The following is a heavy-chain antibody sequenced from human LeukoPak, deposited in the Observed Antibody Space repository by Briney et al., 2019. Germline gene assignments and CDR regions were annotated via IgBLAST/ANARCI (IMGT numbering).Heavy chain of an antibody. J-gene: IGHJ5*02. V-gene: IGHV1-18*01. CDR3: ARDRSDSGDYVLLDR. Sequence: ASVKISCKASGYTFTSYGISWVRQAPGQGLEWMAWINPYNGNTNYAQNLQGRVTVTTDTSTSTAYMELRSLRSDDTAVYYCARDRSDSGDYVLLDRWGQGTLVTVSS. CDR1: GYTFTSYG. CDR2: INPYNGNT. D-gene: IGHD4-17*01.